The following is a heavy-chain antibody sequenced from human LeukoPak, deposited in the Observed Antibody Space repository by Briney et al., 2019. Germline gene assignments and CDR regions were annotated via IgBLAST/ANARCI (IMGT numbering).Heavy chain of an antibody. V-gene: IGHV3-7*03. Sequence: GGSLRLSCEASGFTFSSYWMSWVRQAPGKGLYWVANINQDGSEKYYVDSVKGRFTISRDNAKNSLYLQMNSLRAEDTAVYYCARDTDTAMDHWGQGTLVTVSS. CDR3: ARDTDTAMDH. J-gene: IGHJ4*02. D-gene: IGHD5-18*01. CDR2: INQDGSEK. CDR1: GFTFSSYW.